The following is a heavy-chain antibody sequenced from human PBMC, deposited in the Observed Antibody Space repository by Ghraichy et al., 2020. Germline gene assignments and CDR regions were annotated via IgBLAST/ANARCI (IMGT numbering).Heavy chain of an antibody. CDR1: GFTFSTHW. CDR2: INGAETTT. V-gene: IGHV3-74*03. CDR3: ARDNWGSIDD. D-gene: IGHD7-27*01. Sequence: GGSLRLSCAASGFTFSTHWMHWVRQAPGKGLVALSHINGAETTTTYAESVKGRFTISRDNAKNTLYLQMNSLRAEDTAIYYCARDNWGSIDDWGQGTLVTVSS. J-gene: IGHJ4*02.